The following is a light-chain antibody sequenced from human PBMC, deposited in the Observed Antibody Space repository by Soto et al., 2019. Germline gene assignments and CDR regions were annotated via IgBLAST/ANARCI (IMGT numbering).Light chain of an antibody. J-gene: IGKJ2*01. Sequence: EIVLTQSPGTLSLSPGERATLSCRASQSVSSSYLAWYQQKPGQAPRLLIYHASDRATGVPDRFSGSGSGTDFALTITRLEPEDFALFYCQQYGTFPFSFGQGTKLEIK. CDR3: QQYGTFPFS. V-gene: IGKV3-20*01. CDR1: QSVSSSY. CDR2: HAS.